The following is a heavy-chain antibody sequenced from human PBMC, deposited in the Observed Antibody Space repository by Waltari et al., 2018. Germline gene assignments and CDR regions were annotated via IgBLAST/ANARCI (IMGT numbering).Heavy chain of an antibody. D-gene: IGHD3-16*02. J-gene: IGHJ4*02. Sequence: QVQLVQSGAEVKKPGASVKVSCKASGYTFTGYYMHWVRQAPGQGLEWMGWINPNSGGTNYAQKFQGRVTMTRDTSISTAYMELSRLRSDDTAVYYCMITFGGVIVKPVFDYWGQGTLVTVSS. CDR2: INPNSGGT. V-gene: IGHV1-2*02. CDR3: MITFGGVIVKPVFDY. CDR1: GYTFTGYY.